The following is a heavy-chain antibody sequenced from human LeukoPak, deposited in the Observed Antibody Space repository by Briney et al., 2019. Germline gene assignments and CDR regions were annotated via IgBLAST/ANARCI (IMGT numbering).Heavy chain of an antibody. D-gene: IGHD3-10*01. CDR1: GYTFTDYY. V-gene: IGHV1-2*06. Sequence: ASVKVSCKASGYTFTDYYIHWMGQAPGQGLEWMGRINPNSGGSNYAQKFQGRVTMTRDTSTSTAYMELSRLKSDDTAVYYCARDSGPGTYYIHFWGQGTLATVSS. J-gene: IGHJ4*02. CDR3: ARDSGPGTYYIHF. CDR2: INPNSGGS.